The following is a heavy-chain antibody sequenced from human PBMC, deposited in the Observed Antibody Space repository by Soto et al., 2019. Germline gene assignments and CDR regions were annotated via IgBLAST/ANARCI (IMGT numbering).Heavy chain of an antibody. Sequence: QVQLVQSGAEVKKPGSSVKVSCRTSGGTFKNYGFSWVRQAPGQGLEWMGGIIPMFGTTNYGQIFQGRLTITADESTSTACMELSSLKPEDTAVYYCAGEIGGTGLHLWGQGTLVTVSS. CDR3: AGEIGGTGLHL. J-gene: IGHJ5*02. CDR1: GGTFKNYG. V-gene: IGHV1-69*12. D-gene: IGHD3-9*01. CDR2: IIPMFGTT.